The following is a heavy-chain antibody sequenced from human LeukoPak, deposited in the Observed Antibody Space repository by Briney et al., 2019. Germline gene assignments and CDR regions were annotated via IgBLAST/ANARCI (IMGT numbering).Heavy chain of an antibody. Sequence: SVKVSCKASGGTLSSYAISWVRQAPGQGLEWMGGIIPIFGTANHAQKFQGRVTITADESTSTAYMELSSLRSEDTAVYYCARKAPGYDSVGFDYWGQGTLVTVSS. CDR2: IIPIFGTA. CDR3: ARKAPGYDSVGFDY. V-gene: IGHV1-69*13. CDR1: GGTLSSYA. D-gene: IGHD5-12*01. J-gene: IGHJ4*02.